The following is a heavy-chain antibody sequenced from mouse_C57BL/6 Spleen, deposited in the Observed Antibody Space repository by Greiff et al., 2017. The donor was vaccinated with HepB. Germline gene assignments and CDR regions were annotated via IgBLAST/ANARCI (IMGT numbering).Heavy chain of an antibody. J-gene: IGHJ3*01. CDR3: ARGGSYYGYDEGFAY. CDR1: GYTFTSYW. Sequence: VQLQQPGAELVRPGSSVKLSCKASGYTFTSYWMDWVKQRPGQGLEWIGNIYPSDSETHYNQKFKDKATLTVDKSSSTAYMQLSSLTSEDSAVYYCARGGSYYGYDEGFAYWGQGTLVTVSA. CDR2: IYPSDSET. V-gene: IGHV1-61*01. D-gene: IGHD2-9*01.